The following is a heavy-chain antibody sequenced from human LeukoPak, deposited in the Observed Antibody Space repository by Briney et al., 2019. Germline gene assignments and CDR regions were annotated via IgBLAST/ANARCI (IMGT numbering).Heavy chain of an antibody. CDR2: IYYSGST. V-gene: IGHV4-39*01. J-gene: IGHJ4*02. CDR1: GGSISSSSYY. Sequence: PSETLSLTCIVSGGSISSSSYYWGWIRQPPGKGLEWIGSIYYSGSTNYNPSLKSRVTISVDTSKNQFSLKLSSVTAADTAVYYCARQGYYYGSGSFDYWGQGTLVTVSS. D-gene: IGHD3-10*01. CDR3: ARQGYYYGSGSFDY.